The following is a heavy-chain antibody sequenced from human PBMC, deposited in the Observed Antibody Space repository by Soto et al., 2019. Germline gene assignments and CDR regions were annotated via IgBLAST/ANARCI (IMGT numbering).Heavy chain of an antibody. V-gene: IGHV3-23*04. CDR2: IGGSGAST. J-gene: IGHJ4*02. CDR3: AKGKRSSGWLLDY. D-gene: IGHD6-19*01. Sequence: VQLVESGGGLVKPGGSLRLSCAASGFTFSDYYMSWIRQAPGKGLEWVAGIGGSGASTYYADSVKGRFTISRDNSKNTLYVQVHTLRAEDTAIYYCAKGKRSSGWLLDYWGQGTLVTVSS. CDR1: GFTFSDYY.